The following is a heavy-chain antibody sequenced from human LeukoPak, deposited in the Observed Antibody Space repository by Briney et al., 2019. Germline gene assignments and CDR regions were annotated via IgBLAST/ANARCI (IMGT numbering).Heavy chain of an antibody. V-gene: IGHV4-59*01. CDR2: IYYSGST. CDR3: ARVGDGYNVDH. CDR1: GGSISSYY. J-gene: IGHJ4*02. Sequence: SETLSLTCTVSGGSISSYYWSRIRQPPGKGLEWIGYIYYSGSTNYNPSLKSRVTISVDTSKNQFSLKLSSVTAADTAVYYCARVGDGYNVDHWGQGTLVTVSS. D-gene: IGHD5-24*01.